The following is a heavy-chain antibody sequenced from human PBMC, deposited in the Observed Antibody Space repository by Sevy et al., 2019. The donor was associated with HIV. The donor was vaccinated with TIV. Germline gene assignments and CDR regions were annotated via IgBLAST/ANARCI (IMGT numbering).Heavy chain of an antibody. J-gene: IGHJ4*02. CDR2: IYYNGNT. CDR1: GGSITSLY. V-gene: IGHV4-59*08. D-gene: IGHD3-16*01. CDR3: XXXXXWGRGYS. Sequence: SETLSLTCTVSGGSITSLYWGWIRQPPGKGLEWIANIYYNGNTNYNPSLKSRVTISLDTSKNQFSLRLSSVTAADTXXXXXXXXXXWGRGYSWGQGTLVTVSS.